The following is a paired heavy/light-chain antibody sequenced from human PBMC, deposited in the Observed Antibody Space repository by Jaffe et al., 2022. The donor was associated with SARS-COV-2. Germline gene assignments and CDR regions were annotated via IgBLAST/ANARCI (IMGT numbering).Light chain of an antibody. J-gene: IGLJ1*01. Sequence: QSVLTQPPSVSGAPGQTVTISCTGGGSDIGAGFDVHWYQQSPGTAPKLLIFANTNRASGVPDRFSGSKSGASASLAITGLQAEDEATYFCQSYDNSLSGRKFVFGPGTEVTVL. CDR2: ANT. CDR1: GSDIGAGFD. V-gene: IGLV1-40*01. CDR3: QSYDNSLSGRKFV.
Heavy chain of an antibody. J-gene: IGHJ3*01. V-gene: IGHV3-49*04. D-gene: IGHD1-26*01. CDR3: VRHKASTTIVVNGPDDAFDV. CDR2: IRRERYGGST. CDR1: GFTFGDYA. Sequence: EVQLVESGGGLVQPGRSLRLSCVGSGFTFGDYAVSWVRQAPGKGLQWVGLIRRERYGGSTQYAAPVKGRFTISRDDSNNVAYLQMNSLKTDDTALYYCVRHKASTTIVVNGPDDAFDVWGQGTLVTVSS.